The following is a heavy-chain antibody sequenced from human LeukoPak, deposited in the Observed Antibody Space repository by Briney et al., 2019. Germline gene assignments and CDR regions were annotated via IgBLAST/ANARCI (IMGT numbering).Heavy chain of an antibody. CDR3: ARGPSARFFGVAKGSFDI. J-gene: IGHJ3*02. D-gene: IGHD3-3*01. Sequence: GGSLRLSCAASTFTFSSYAMHWVRQAPGKGLEWVTVISSDGSNKYYADSVKGRFAISRDYSKNTLDLQMNSLRAEDTAVYYCARGPSARFFGVAKGSFDIWGQGTMVTVSS. CDR1: TFTFSSYA. CDR2: ISSDGSNK. V-gene: IGHV3-30*09.